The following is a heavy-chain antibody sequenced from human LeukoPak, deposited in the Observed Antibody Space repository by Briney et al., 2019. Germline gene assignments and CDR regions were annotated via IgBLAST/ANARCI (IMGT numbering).Heavy chain of an antibody. J-gene: IGHJ5*02. Sequence: KPSETLPLTCTVSGGSISSYYWSWIRQPPGKGLEWIGYIYYSGSTNYNPSLKSRVTMSVDTSKNQFSLNLTSVTAADTAVYYCVRDPPSRQFDPWGQGTLVTVSS. CDR2: IYYSGST. V-gene: IGHV4-59*12. CDR3: VRDPPSRQFDP. CDR1: GGSISSYY.